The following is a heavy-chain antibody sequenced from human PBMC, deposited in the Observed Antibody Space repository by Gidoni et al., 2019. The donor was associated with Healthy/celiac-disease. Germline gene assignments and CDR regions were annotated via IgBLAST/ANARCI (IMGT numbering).Heavy chain of an antibody. D-gene: IGHD3-3*01. CDR1: GFTFSSYS. CDR2: ISSSSSYI. Sequence: EVQLVESGGGLVKPGGSLRLSCAASGFTFSSYSMNWVRQAPGTGLEWVSSISSSSSYIYYAASVKGRFTISRDNAKNSLYLQMNSLRAEDTAVYYCARDRPTYYDFSYGMDVWGQGTTVTVSS. V-gene: IGHV3-21*01. CDR3: ARDRPTYYDFSYGMDV. J-gene: IGHJ6*02.